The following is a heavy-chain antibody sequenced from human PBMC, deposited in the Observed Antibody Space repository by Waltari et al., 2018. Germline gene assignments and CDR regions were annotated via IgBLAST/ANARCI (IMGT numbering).Heavy chain of an antibody. Sequence: EVKLVESGGGLVQPGGSLRLSCAVSGVTFSTYSMTWVRQAPGKGLEWVANIKQDGTEKYYVDSVKGRFSISRDNGKNLLYLHMNSLRADDTAVYYCARDEMHRTTWYHFWGQGTQVTVSS. D-gene: IGHD6-13*01. J-gene: IGHJ4*02. CDR3: ARDEMHRTTWYHF. CDR2: IKQDGTEK. CDR1: GVTFSTYS. V-gene: IGHV3-7*04.